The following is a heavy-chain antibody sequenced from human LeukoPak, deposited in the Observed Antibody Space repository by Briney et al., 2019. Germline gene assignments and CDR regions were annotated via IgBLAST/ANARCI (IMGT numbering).Heavy chain of an antibody. CDR1: GFTVSSNY. D-gene: IGHD3-9*01. CDR3: ARDAYDISTGYHNWYFDL. J-gene: IGHJ2*01. CDR2: IYSGGST. Sequence: PGGSLRLSCAASGFTVSSNYMSWVRQAPGKGLEWVSVIYSGGSTYYADSVKGRFTISRDNSKNTLYLQMNSLRAEDTAVYYCARDAYDISTGYHNWYFDLWGRGTLVTVSS. V-gene: IGHV3-53*01.